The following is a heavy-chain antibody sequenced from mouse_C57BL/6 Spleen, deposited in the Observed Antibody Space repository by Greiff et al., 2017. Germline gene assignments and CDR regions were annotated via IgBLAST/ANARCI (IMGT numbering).Heavy chain of an antibody. D-gene: IGHD4-1*01. V-gene: IGHV1-62-2*01. CDR3: GRHEDGLTGFAY. Sequence: QVQLQQSGAELVKPGASVKLSCKASGYTFTEYTIHWVKQRSGQGLEWIGWFYPGSGSIKYNEKFKDKATLTADKSSITVYMELSRLTAEASAVYFGGRHEDGLTGFAYWGQGTLVTVSA. J-gene: IGHJ3*01. CDR1: GYTFTEYT. CDR2: FYPGSGSI.